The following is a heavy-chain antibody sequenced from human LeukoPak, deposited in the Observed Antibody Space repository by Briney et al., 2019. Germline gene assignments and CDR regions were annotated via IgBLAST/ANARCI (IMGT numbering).Heavy chain of an antibody. J-gene: IGHJ4*02. CDR3: ARDLGTYGDYAYYFDY. CDR2: ISSSSSYI. V-gene: IGHV3-21*01. Sequence: GGSLRLSCAASGFTVSSNYMSWVRQGPGKGLVWVSSISSSSSYIYYADSVKGRFTISRDNAKNSLYLQMNSLRAEDTAVYYCARDLGTYGDYAYYFDYWGQGTLVTVSS. D-gene: IGHD4-17*01. CDR1: GFTVSSNY.